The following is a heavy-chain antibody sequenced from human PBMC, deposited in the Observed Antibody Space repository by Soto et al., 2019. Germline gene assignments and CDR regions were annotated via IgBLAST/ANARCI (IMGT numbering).Heavy chain of an antibody. D-gene: IGHD6-13*01. V-gene: IGHV3-7*05. CDR2: IKQDGSEK. Sequence: GGSLRLSCAASGFTFSSYWMSWVRQAPGKGLEWVANIKQDGSEKYYVDSVKGRFTISRDNAKNSLYLQMNSLRAEDTAVYYCARGKGRAAAGTHPYYYGMDVWGQGTTVTVSS. J-gene: IGHJ6*02. CDR1: GFTFSSYW. CDR3: ARGKGRAAAGTHPYYYGMDV.